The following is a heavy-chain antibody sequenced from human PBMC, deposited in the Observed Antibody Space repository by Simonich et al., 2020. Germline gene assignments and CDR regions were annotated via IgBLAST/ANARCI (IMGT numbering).Heavy chain of an antibody. CDR1: GFTFSSYS. V-gene: IGHV3-21*01. Sequence: EVQLVESGGGLVKPGGSLRLSCAASGFTFSSYSMNWVRQAPGKGLEWVSSISSNNSYIYYADSVKGRFTISRDNAKNSLYLQMNSLRAEDTAVYYCARGIVGASGAFDIWGQGTMVTVSS. CDR2: ISSNNSYI. CDR3: ARGIVGASGAFDI. J-gene: IGHJ3*02. D-gene: IGHD1-26*01.